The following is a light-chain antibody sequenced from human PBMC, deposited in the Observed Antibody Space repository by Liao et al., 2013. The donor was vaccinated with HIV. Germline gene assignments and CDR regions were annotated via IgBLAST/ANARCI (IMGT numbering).Light chain of an antibody. CDR2: FDS. V-gene: IGLV3-25*03. Sequence: YVLTQPPSVAVAPGQTAGITCGAYNIGSKPVNWYQQKTGQAPVLVVFFDSGRPSGIPERFSGSSSGTTVTLTISGVQAEDEADYYCQSTDSSGTVVFGGGTKLTVL. J-gene: IGLJ2*01. CDR1: NIGSKP. CDR3: QSTDSSGTVV.